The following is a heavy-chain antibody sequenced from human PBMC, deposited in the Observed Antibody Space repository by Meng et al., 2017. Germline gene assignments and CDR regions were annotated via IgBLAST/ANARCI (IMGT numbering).Heavy chain of an antibody. CDR2: ISGNGGST. V-gene: IGHV3-23*04. CDR3: AKLGSDY. D-gene: IGHD7-27*01. J-gene: IGHJ4*02. Sequence: EGHLGESGGGLGQAGGSLRLSCAASEFTFSISAMSWVRQAPGKGLEWVSGISGNGGSTFYADSVKGRFTISRDNSKNTLYLQMNSLRVEDTALYYCAKLGSDYWGQGTLVTVSS. CDR1: EFTFSISA.